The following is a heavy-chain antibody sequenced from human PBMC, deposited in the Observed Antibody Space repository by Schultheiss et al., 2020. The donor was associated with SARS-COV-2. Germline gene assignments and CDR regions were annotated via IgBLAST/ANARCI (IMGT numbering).Heavy chain of an antibody. CDR3: GSLLYTSSWPVDY. D-gene: IGHD6-13*01. J-gene: IGHJ4*02. CDR1: GGSISSGGYY. V-gene: IGHV4-30-4*08. CDR2: INHSGST. Sequence: SETLSLTCTVSGGSISSGGYYWSWIRQPPGKGLEWIGEINHSGSTNYNPSLKSRVTMSVDTSKNQFSLKLSSVTAADTAIYYCGSLLYTSSWPVDYWGQGSLVTVSS.